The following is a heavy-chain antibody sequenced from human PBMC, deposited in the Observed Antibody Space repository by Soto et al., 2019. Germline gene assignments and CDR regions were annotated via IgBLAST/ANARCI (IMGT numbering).Heavy chain of an antibody. CDR2: IYPGDSDT. CDR3: ARPDTAMATPPGY. Sequence: PGESLKISCQGTGHRFSSSWIGWVRQKPGKGLEWMGIIYPGDSDTRYSPSFQGQVTISADKSISTAYLQWSSLKASDTAMYYCARPDTAMATPPGYWGQGTLVTVSS. D-gene: IGHD5-18*01. J-gene: IGHJ4*02. V-gene: IGHV5-51*01. CDR1: GHRFSSSW.